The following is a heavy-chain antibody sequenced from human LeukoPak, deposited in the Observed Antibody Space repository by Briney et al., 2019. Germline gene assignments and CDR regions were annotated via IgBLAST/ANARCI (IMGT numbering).Heavy chain of an antibody. V-gene: IGHV3-15*01. Sequence: PGGSLRLSCSASGFTFSSYAMHWVRQAPGKGLEWVGRIKSKTNGGTTDYAAPVKGRFTISRDDSKNTLYLQMNSLKTEDTAVYYCTTGITMIVVPDYWGQGTLVTVSS. J-gene: IGHJ4*02. CDR2: IKSKTNGGTT. CDR1: GFTFSSYA. D-gene: IGHD3-22*01. CDR3: TTGITMIVVPDY.